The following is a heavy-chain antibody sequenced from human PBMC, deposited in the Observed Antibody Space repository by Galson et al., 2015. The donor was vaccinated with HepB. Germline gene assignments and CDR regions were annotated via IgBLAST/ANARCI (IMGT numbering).Heavy chain of an antibody. D-gene: IGHD2-8*01. CDR3: ARACPNGVCYIDY. CDR1: GFTVSSNY. Sequence: SLRLSCAASGFTVSSNYMNWVRQAPGKGLEWVSIIYTGGSTFYADSVKGRFTISRDNSKNTLYLQMSSLRVEDTAVYYCARACPNGVCYIDYWGQGTLVTVSS. CDR2: IYTGGST. V-gene: IGHV3-66*01. J-gene: IGHJ4*02.